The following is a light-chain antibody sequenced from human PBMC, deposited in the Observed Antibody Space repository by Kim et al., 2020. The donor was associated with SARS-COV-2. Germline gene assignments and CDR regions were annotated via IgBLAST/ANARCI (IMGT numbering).Light chain of an antibody. Sequence: SVSPGEKVTLSCRASQSLIYSVAWYQLKPGQAPRLLIYAATTRATGVPARFSGRGSGTEFTFTISSLQSEDFAIYYCQQYSNWPPTFGQGTKLEI. J-gene: IGKJ2*01. V-gene: IGKV3-15*01. CDR1: QSLIYS. CDR2: AAT. CDR3: QQYSNWPPT.